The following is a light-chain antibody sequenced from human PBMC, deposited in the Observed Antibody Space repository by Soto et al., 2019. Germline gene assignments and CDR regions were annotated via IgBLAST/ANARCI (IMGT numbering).Light chain of an antibody. CDR3: SSYTSSSTVV. V-gene: IGLV2-14*01. J-gene: IGLJ2*01. Sequence: QSVLTQPASVSGSPGQSITISCTGTSSDVGGYKYVSWYQQHPGKAPKVMIYEVSNRPSGVSNRFSGSKSGNTASLTISGLQAEDEADYYCSSYTSSSTVVFGGGTQLTVL. CDR2: EVS. CDR1: SSDVGGYKY.